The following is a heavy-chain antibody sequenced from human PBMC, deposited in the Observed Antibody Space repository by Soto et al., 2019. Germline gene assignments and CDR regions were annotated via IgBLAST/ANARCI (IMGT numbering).Heavy chain of an antibody. CDR3: TTADSSSRDDAFDI. J-gene: IGHJ3*02. V-gene: IGHV3-15*07. D-gene: IGHD6-6*01. CDR2: IKSKTDGGTT. CDR1: CFTFSNAW. Sequence: GGSLRLSCAASCFTFSNAWMSWVRQAPGKGLEWVGRIKSKTDGGTTDYAAPVKGRFTISRDDSKNTLYLQMNSLKTEDTAVYYCTTADSSSRDDAFDIWGQGTMVTVSS.